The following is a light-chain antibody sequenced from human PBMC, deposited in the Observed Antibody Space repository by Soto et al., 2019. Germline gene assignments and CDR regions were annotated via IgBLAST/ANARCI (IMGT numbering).Light chain of an antibody. J-gene: IGKJ4*01. CDR2: DAS. Sequence: EVVLTQSPATLSLSPGERATLSCRASQSVGSYLAWYQRKPGQAPRLLIYDASNRATGIPARFSGSGSGTDFTLTISSLEPEDFAVYYCQQRFIWPPLTFGGGTKVEIK. CDR1: QSVGSY. CDR3: QQRFIWPPLT. V-gene: IGKV3-11*01.